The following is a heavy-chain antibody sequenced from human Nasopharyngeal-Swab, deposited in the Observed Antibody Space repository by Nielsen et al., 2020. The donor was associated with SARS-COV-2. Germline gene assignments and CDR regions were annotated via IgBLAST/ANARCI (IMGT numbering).Heavy chain of an antibody. J-gene: IGHJ4*02. D-gene: IGHD3-22*01. CDR1: GFTFSSYA. V-gene: IGHV3-23*01. CDR3: ARYDDYYDSSGYAY. CDR2: ISGSGGST. Sequence: GESLKISCAASGFTFSSYAMSWVRQAPGKGLELVSVISGSGGSTYYADSVKGRFTISRDNSKHTLYLQMNSLRAEDTAVYYCARYDDYYDSSGYAYWGQGTLVTVSS.